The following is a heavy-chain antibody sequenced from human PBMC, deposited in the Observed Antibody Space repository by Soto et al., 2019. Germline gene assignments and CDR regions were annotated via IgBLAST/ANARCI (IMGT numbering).Heavy chain of an antibody. CDR2: IMPIFPTP. CDR3: ARDKDRLQLGGNYYYIMDV. CDR1: GGTFSTSA. D-gene: IGHD5-12*01. J-gene: IGHJ6*02. V-gene: IGHV1-69*05. Sequence: QVQLVQSGAEVKKPGSSVKVSCKASGGTFSTSAISWVRQAPGQGLEWMGGIMPIFPTPDYAQRFQGRVSXTXDXXTSTAYMELSSLRPEDTAVYYWARDKDRLQLGGNYYYIMDVWGQGTTVTVSS.